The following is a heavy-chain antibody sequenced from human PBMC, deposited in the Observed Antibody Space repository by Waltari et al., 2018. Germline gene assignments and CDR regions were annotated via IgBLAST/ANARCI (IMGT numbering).Heavy chain of an antibody. J-gene: IGHJ4*02. D-gene: IGHD6-13*01. CDR3: ARYIAAAAFGY. CDR2: INHSGST. CDR1: GGSFSGYY. V-gene: IGHV4-34*01. Sequence: QVQLQQWGAGLLKPSETLSLTCAVYGGSFSGYYWSWIRQPPGKGLEWIGEINHSGSTNYNPSLKSRVTISVDTSKNQFSLKLSSVTAADTAVYYCARYIAAAAFGYWGQGTLVTVSS.